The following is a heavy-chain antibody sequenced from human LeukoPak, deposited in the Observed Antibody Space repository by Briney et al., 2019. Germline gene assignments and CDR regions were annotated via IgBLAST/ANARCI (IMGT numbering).Heavy chain of an antibody. Sequence: AGGSLRLSCAASGFTFSSYGMHWVRQAPGKGLEWVAVIWYDGSNKYNADSVKGRFTISRDNSKNTLYLQMNSLRAEDTAVYYCARDRGGLRWYTIDYWGQGTLVTVSS. CDR1: GFTFSSYG. CDR2: IWYDGSNK. CDR3: ARDRGGLRWYTIDY. J-gene: IGHJ4*02. V-gene: IGHV3-33*01. D-gene: IGHD4-23*01.